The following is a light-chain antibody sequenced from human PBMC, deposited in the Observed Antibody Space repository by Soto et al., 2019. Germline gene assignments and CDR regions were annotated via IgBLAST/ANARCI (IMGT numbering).Light chain of an antibody. CDR1: QSFSSNY. Sequence: EIVLTQSPGTLSLSPGERATLSCRASQSFSSNYLAWYQQKPGQAPRLLIYGASSRATGIPARFSGSGSGTDFTLTTSRLEPEDFAVYYCQQYGNSPYTFGQGTKLEIK. J-gene: IGKJ2*01. CDR3: QQYGNSPYT. V-gene: IGKV3-20*01. CDR2: GAS.